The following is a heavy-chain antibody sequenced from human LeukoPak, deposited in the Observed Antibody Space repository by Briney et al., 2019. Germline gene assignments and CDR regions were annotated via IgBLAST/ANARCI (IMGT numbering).Heavy chain of an antibody. D-gene: IGHD1-26*01. J-gene: IGHJ5*02. V-gene: IGHV3-66*01. CDR1: GSTVNYNY. CDR3: ARVKVGITYWFDP. Sequence: GGSLRLSCTASGSTVNYNYMSWVRQAPGKGLEWVSVIYSGGSTYYADSVKGRFTISRDDSKNTVYLQMNSLRVEDTAVYYCARVKVGITYWFDPWGQGTLVTVSS. CDR2: IYSGGST.